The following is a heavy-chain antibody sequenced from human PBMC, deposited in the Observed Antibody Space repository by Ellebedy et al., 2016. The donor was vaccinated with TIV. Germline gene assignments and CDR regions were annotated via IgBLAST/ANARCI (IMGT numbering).Heavy chain of an antibody. Sequence: PGGSLRLSSAASGFTFSSSSMNWVRQAPGKGLEWVSYISNSRSTIYYADSVKGRFTISRDNAKNSLYLQMNSLRAEDTAVYYCAREMGYCSGGSCYARLYYYNAMDVWGQGTTVTVSS. CDR1: GFTFSSSS. V-gene: IGHV3-48*01. CDR3: AREMGYCSGGSCYARLYYYNAMDV. D-gene: IGHD2-15*01. CDR2: ISNSRSTI. J-gene: IGHJ6*01.